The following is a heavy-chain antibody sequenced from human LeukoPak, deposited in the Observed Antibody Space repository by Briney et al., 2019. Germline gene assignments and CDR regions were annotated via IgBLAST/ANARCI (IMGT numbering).Heavy chain of an antibody. V-gene: IGHV3-30*03. Sequence: GGSLRLSCAASGFTFSSYGMHWVRQAPGKGLEWVAVISYDGSNKYYADSVKGRFTISRDNSKNTLYLQMNSLRAEDTAVYYCARAPIAVAGQFDYWGQGTLVTVSS. CDR1: GFTFSSYG. J-gene: IGHJ4*02. CDR3: ARAPIAVAGQFDY. D-gene: IGHD6-19*01. CDR2: ISYDGSNK.